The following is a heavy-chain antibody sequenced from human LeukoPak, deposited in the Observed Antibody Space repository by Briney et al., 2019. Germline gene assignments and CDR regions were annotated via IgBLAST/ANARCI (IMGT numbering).Heavy chain of an antibody. J-gene: IGHJ4*02. CDR2: ISGSGGST. Sequence: GGSLRLSCAASGFTFSSYAMSWVRQAPGKGLEWVSAISGSGGSTYYADSVKGRFTISRDNSKNTLYLQMNSLRAEDTAVYYCAKDRGAFTMIVPYYFDYWGQGTLVTVSS. D-gene: IGHD3-22*01. V-gene: IGHV3-23*01. CDR3: AKDRGAFTMIVPYYFDY. CDR1: GFTFSSYA.